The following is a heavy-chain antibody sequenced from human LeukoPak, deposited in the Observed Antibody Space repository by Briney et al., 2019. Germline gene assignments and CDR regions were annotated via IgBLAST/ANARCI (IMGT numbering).Heavy chain of an antibody. CDR2: IYTSEST. V-gene: IGHV4-4*09. Sequence: PSETLSLTCTVSGGSISSYYWSWIRQPPGKGLEWIGYIYTSESTNYNPSLKSRVTISVDTSKNQFSLKLSSVTAADTAVYYCARRGGYGGTFDYWGQGTLVTVSS. D-gene: IGHD4-23*01. J-gene: IGHJ4*02. CDR1: GGSISSYY. CDR3: ARRGGYGGTFDY.